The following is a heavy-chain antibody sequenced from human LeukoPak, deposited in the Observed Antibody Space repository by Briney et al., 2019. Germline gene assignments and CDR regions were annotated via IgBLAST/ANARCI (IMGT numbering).Heavy chain of an antibody. CDR1: GFTFTGYA. J-gene: IGHJ6*03. D-gene: IGHD2-2*01. CDR3: ARVHCSSTSCYPYYMDV. Sequence: PGGSLRLSCAAAGFTFTGYAMNWVRQAPGKGLEWVSSISSNSGYIYYADSVKGRFTISRDNAKKSLYLQMSSLRAEDTAVYYCARVHCSSTSCYPYYMDVWGKGTTVTVSS. V-gene: IGHV3-21*01. CDR2: ISSNSGYI.